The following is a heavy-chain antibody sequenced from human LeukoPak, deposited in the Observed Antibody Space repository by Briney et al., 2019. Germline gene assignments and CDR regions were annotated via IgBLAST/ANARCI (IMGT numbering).Heavy chain of an antibody. J-gene: IGHJ6*03. V-gene: IGHV3-48*03. Sequence: GGSLRLSCAASGFTFSSYEMNWVRQAPGKGQEWVSYISSSGSTIYYADSVKGRFTISRDNAKNSLYLQMNSLRAEDTAVYYCAREAYYDFWAGGYYYYYMDVWGKGTTVTVSS. CDR2: ISSSGSTI. CDR1: GFTFSSYE. D-gene: IGHD3-3*01. CDR3: AREAYYDFWAGGYYYYYMDV.